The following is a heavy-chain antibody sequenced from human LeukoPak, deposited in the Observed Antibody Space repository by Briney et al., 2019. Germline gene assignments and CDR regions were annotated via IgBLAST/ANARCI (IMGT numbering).Heavy chain of an antibody. V-gene: IGHV1-2*02. CDR3: ARGDIVVVVAASEAFDI. D-gene: IGHD2-15*01. Sequence: GASVKVSCKASGYTFTGYYMHWVRQAPGQGLEWMGWINPNSGGTNYAQKFQGRVTMTRDTSISTAYMELSRLRSDDTAVYYCARGDIVVVVAASEAFDIWGQGTMVTVSS. J-gene: IGHJ3*02. CDR1: GYTFTGYY. CDR2: INPNSGGT.